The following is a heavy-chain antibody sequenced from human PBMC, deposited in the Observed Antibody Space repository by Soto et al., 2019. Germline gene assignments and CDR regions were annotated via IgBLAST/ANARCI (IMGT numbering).Heavy chain of an antibody. V-gene: IGHV3-23*01. Sequence: EVQLLESGGGLEQPGGSLRLSCVGSGHTFHNYAMTWVRQAPGKGLEWVSGISGSGGSTYYADSVRGRFTISRDDSKNTLYLHMNSLSAEDTAVYYCAKGSRGIGVVPAALNWGQGTLVTVSS. CDR3: AKGSRGIGVVPAALN. CDR2: ISGSGGST. D-gene: IGHD2-2*01. CDR1: GHTFHNYA. J-gene: IGHJ4*02.